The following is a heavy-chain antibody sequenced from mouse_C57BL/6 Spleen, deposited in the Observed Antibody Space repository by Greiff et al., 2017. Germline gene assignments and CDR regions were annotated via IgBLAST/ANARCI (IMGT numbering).Heavy chain of an antibody. CDR2: INPSTGGT. J-gene: IGHJ2*01. D-gene: IGHD1-1*01. CDR3: ARRRGDYYGSFDY. Sequence: VQLKESGPELVKPGASVKISCKASGYSFTGYYMNWVKQSPEKSLEWIGEINPSTGGTTYNQKFKAKATLTVDKSSSTAYMQLKSLTSEDSAVYYGARRRGDYYGSFDYWGQGTTLTVSS. CDR1: GYSFTGYY. V-gene: IGHV1-42*01.